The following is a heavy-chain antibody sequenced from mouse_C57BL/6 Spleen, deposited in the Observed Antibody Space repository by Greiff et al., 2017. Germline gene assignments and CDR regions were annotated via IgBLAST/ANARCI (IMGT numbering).Heavy chain of an antibody. CDR1: GYAFSSSW. J-gene: IGHJ4*01. V-gene: IGHV1-82*01. Sequence: VQLQQPGPELVKPGASVKISCKASGYAFSSSWMNWVKQRPGKGLEWIGRIYPGDGDTNYNGKFKGKATLTADKSSSTAYMQLSSLTSEDSAVYFCAYGYEDAMDYWGQGTSVTVSS. D-gene: IGHD2-2*01. CDR3: AYGYEDAMDY. CDR2: IYPGDGDT.